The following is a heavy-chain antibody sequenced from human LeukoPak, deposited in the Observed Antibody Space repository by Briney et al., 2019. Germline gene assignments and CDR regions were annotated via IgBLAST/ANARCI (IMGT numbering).Heavy chain of an antibody. J-gene: IGHJ4*02. CDR3: ARESTSSHTTFDY. CDR1: GYTFTSHY. CDR2: INPSGGST. D-gene: IGHD5-24*01. Sequence: ASVKVSCKASGYTFTSHYMHWVRQAPGQGLEWMGIINPSGGSTSYARKFQGRVTMTRDMSTSTVYMELSSLRSEDTAVYYCARESTSSHTTFDYWGQGTLVTVSS. V-gene: IGHV1-46*01.